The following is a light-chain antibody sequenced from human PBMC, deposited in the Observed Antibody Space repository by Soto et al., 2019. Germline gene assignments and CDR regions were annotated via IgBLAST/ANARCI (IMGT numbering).Light chain of an antibody. CDR1: QSVSSSY. V-gene: IGKV3-20*01. Sequence: EIVLTQSPCTLSLSPGERATLSCRASQSVSSSYLVWYQQKPGQAPRLLIYGASNRATGIPDRFSGSGSGTDFTLTISRLEPEDFGVYYCQQYGSSPQNTFGQGTRLEIK. J-gene: IGKJ5*01. CDR2: GAS. CDR3: QQYGSSPQNT.